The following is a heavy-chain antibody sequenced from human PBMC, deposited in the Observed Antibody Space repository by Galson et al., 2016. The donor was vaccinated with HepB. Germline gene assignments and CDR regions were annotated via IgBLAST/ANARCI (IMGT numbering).Heavy chain of an antibody. D-gene: IGHD2-15*01. V-gene: IGHV3-7*03. CDR2: IKQDGSEK. CDR3: ARGRGVDV. Sequence: SLRLSCAASGFTFSSYSMTWVRQAPGKGLEWVANIKQDGSEKYYVDSVKGRFTISRDNAKNSLYLQMNSLRGEDTAVYYCARGRGVDVWGQGTLVTVSS. CDR1: GFTFSSYS. J-gene: IGHJ4*02.